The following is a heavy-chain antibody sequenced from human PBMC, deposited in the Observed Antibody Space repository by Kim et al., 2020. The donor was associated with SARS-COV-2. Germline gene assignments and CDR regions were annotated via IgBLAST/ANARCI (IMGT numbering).Heavy chain of an antibody. V-gene: IGHV3-48*02. Sequence: GGSLRLSCAASGFTFSSHDMNWVRQAPGKGLEWVSSISSTSSITYYADSVKGRFTISRDNAKNSLYLQMNSLRDEDTAVYYCARGIRAAGYGLEDYWGQGTLVTVSS. D-gene: IGHD2-2*01. J-gene: IGHJ4*02. CDR3: ARGIRAAGYGLEDY. CDR2: ISSTSSIT. CDR1: GFTFSSHD.